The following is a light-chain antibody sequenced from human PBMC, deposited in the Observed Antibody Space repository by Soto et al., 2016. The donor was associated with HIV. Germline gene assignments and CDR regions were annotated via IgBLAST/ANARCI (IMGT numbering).Light chain of an antibody. Sequence: SYELTQPPSLSVAPRKTARITCGGNNLGSKSVHWYQQKPGQAPILVVYDDSDRPSGILERFSGSNSGNTATLTISKVEAGDEADYYCQVWDVSSDHVVFGGGTKLTVL. V-gene: IGLV3-21*03. CDR3: QVWDVSSDHVV. CDR1: NLGSKS. CDR2: DDS. J-gene: IGLJ2*01.